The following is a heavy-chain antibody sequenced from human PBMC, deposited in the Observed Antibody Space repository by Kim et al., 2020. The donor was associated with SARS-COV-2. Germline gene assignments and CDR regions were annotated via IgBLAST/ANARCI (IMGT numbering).Heavy chain of an antibody. CDR3: ARDGEWLLMPYYFDY. CDR1: GFTFSSYA. CDR2: ISYDGSNK. D-gene: IGHD3-3*01. Sequence: GGSLRLSCAASGFTFSSYAMHWVRQAPGKGLEWVAVISYDGSNKYYADSVKGRFTISRDNSKNTLYLQMNSLRAEDTAVYYCARDGEWLLMPYYFDYWGQGTLVTVSS. J-gene: IGHJ4*02. V-gene: IGHV3-30*04.